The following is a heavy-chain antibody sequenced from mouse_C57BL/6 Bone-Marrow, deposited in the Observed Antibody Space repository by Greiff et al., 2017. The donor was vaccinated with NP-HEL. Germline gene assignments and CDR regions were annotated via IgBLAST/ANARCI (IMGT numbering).Heavy chain of an antibody. V-gene: IGHV1-81*01. CDR3: TRETYSNYVDYYAMDY. D-gene: IGHD2-5*01. J-gene: IGHJ4*01. CDR2: IDPRSGNT. Sequence: VQLQQSGAELARPGASVKLSCKASGYTFTSYGISWVKLRTGQGLEWIGEIDPRSGNTYYNEKFKGKATLTADKSSSTAYMELRSLTSADSAVYFCTRETYSNYVDYYAMDYWGQGTSVTVSS. CDR1: GYTFTSYG.